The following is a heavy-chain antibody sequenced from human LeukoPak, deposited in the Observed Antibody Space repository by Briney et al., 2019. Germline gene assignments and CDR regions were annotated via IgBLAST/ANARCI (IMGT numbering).Heavy chain of an antibody. CDR1: GYSFTTYW. CDR2: IYPGDSDT. J-gene: IGHJ5*02. CDR3: ARQNRVDIVAPADP. V-gene: IGHV5-51*01. D-gene: IGHD5-12*01. Sequence: GESLRISCKGSGYSFTTYWIGWVRQMPGKGLEWMGIIYPGDSDTRYSPSFQGQVTISADKSISTAYLQWSSLKASDTAMYYCARQNRVDIVAPADPWGQGTLVTVSS.